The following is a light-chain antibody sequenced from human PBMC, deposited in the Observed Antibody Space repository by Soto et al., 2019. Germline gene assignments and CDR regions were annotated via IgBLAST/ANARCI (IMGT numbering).Light chain of an antibody. CDR3: SSYTSSSTLYV. CDR1: SSDVGSFDY. J-gene: IGLJ1*01. Sequence: QSVLTQPASVSGSPGQSITISCTGTSSDVGSFDYVSWYQQHPGKAPKLMIYEVSNRPSGVSNHFSGSKSGNTASLTISGLQAEDEADYYCSSYTSSSTLYVFGTGTQLTVL. CDR2: EVS. V-gene: IGLV2-14*01.